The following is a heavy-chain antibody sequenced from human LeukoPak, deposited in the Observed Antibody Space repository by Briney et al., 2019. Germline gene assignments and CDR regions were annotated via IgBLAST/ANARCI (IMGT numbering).Heavy chain of an antibody. CDR2: IKEDGSEK. CDR1: GFSFSSYW. CDR3: ARDSLEAAFFDY. Sequence: GGSLRFSCAASGFSFSSYWMIWVRQAPGKGLEWVANIKEDGSEKYYVDSVKGRFTISRDNAKNSLYLQMNSLRAEDTAVYYCARDSLEAAFFDYWGQGTLVTVSS. J-gene: IGHJ4*02. V-gene: IGHV3-7*01. D-gene: IGHD6-13*01.